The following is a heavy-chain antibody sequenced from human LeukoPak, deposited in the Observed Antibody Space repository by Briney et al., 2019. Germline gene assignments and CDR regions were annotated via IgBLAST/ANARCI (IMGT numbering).Heavy chain of an antibody. CDR2: IHYSGTA. V-gene: IGHV4-59*01. Sequence: PSETLSLTCTVSGGSISTYYWSWIRQPPGEGLEWIGYIHYSGTANYNPSLKSRVTISLDTSKNQFSLKLSSVTAADTAVYYCARSTYNWNDDADYYYYMDVWGKGTTVTVSS. CDR1: GGSISTYY. D-gene: IGHD1-20*01. CDR3: ARSTYNWNDDADYYYYMDV. J-gene: IGHJ6*03.